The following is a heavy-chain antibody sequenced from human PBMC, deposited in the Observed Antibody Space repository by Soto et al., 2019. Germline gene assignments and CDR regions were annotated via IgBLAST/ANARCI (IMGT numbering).Heavy chain of an antibody. V-gene: IGHV3-23*01. CDR1: GFRFSNYD. D-gene: IGHD2-15*01. CDR3: AKGDCSGGRCYRGFDY. Sequence: EVQVLESGGGLVQPGGSLRLSCAASGFRFSNYDMSWVRQAPGKGLEWVSGVSASGSITSYADSAKGRFTISRDNAKNTMFPQMNSLRAEDTAVYFCAKGDCSGGRCYRGFDYWGQGTLVTVSA. CDR2: VSASGSIT. J-gene: IGHJ4*02.